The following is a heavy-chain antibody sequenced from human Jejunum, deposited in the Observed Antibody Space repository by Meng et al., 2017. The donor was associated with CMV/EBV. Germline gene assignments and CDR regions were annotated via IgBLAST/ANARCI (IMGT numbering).Heavy chain of an antibody. CDR2: ISGYGDSS. CDR3: AKGYMAISPPVL. D-gene: IGHD2-8*01. V-gene: IGHV3-23*01. Sequence: SGFPFGSYAMNWVRQAPGKGLEWVSSISGYGDSSYYAASVKGRFTISRDNSRSTLSLQMNDLRAEDAGLYYCAKGYMAISPPVLWGQGTLVTVSS. J-gene: IGHJ1*01. CDR1: GFPFGSYA.